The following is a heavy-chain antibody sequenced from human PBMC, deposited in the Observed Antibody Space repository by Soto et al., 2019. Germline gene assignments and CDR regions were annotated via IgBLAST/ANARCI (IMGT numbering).Heavy chain of an antibody. CDR1: GFTFRSYG. Sequence: WGSLRLSCAASGFTFRSYGMHLVRHAPGKGLEWVALISYDGSNEYYADSVKGRFTISRDNSKNTLYLQMNSLRAEDTALYYCAKARYHIDRHGSAYWRQGTLVTVSP. J-gene: IGHJ4*02. D-gene: IGHD2-21*01. V-gene: IGHV3-30*18. CDR2: ISYDGSNE. CDR3: AKARYHIDRHGSAY.